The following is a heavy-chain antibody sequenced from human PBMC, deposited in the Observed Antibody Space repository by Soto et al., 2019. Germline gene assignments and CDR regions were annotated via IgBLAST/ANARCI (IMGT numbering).Heavy chain of an antibody. J-gene: IGHJ4*02. D-gene: IGHD1-26*01. V-gene: IGHV3-30*18. CDR1: GFTFSSHA. Sequence: QVQLVESGGGAVQPGGSLRLSCVASGFTFSSHAMHWVRQAPGKGLESVAVISNDGTRNHHTDSVKGRFTISRDNSKNTLNLQMNSLTTEDTAVYFCAKDQGVGGTLGLFDYWGQGTLVTVSS. CDR2: ISNDGTRN. CDR3: AKDQGVGGTLGLFDY.